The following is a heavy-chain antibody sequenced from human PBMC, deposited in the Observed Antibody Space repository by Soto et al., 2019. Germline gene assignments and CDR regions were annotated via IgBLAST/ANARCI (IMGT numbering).Heavy chain of an antibody. CDR1: GYTFTNND. D-gene: IGHD5-18*01. J-gene: IGHJ5*02. CDR3: ARMESFGSLNWFNP. V-gene: IGHV1-8*02. Sequence: ASVKVSCKASGYTFTNNDVSWVRQATGQGLEWMGWMNPGSGDTGYAQKFQGRVTMTRDISIATAYMELNSLTSEDTAIYYCARMESFGSLNWFNPWGQGTLVTVSS. CDR2: MNPGSGDT.